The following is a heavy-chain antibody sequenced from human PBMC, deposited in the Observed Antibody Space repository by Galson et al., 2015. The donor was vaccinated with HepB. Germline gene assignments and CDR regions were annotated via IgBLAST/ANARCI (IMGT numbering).Heavy chain of an antibody. J-gene: IGHJ4*02. CDR3: ALSGSYWGIDY. V-gene: IGHV4-34*01. CDR1: GGSFSGYY. D-gene: IGHD1-26*01. CDR2: INHSGST. Sequence: TLSLTCAVYGGSFSGYYWSWIRQPPGKGLEWIGEINHSGSTNYNPSLKSRVTISVDTSKNQFSLKLSSVTAADTAVYYCALSGSYWGIDYWGQGTLVTVSS.